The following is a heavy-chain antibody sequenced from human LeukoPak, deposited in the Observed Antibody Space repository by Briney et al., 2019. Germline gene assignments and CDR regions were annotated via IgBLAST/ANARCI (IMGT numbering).Heavy chain of an antibody. CDR2: ISWNSGSI. Sequence: GRSLRLSCAASGFTFDDYAMHWVRQAPGKGLEWVSGISWNSGSIGYADSVKGRFTISRDNAKNSLYLQMNSLRGEDTAVYYCAKALSAMTTVTARSAIDIWGQGTMVTVSS. V-gene: IGHV3-9*01. D-gene: IGHD4-17*01. CDR1: GFTFDDYA. CDR3: AKALSAMTTVTARSAIDI. J-gene: IGHJ3*02.